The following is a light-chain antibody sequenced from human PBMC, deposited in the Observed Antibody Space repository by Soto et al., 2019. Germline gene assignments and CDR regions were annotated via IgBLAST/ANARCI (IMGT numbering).Light chain of an antibody. V-gene: IGKV3-11*01. J-gene: IGKJ4*01. CDR3: QHRDSWPLT. CDR1: QSVSTY. Sequence: EIVLTQSPGTLSLSPGERATLSCRASQSVSTYIAWYQQKPGQAPRLLIYDASNRATGIPARFSGSGSGTDFTLTISSLEPEDFAVYYCQHRDSWPLTFGGGTKVDIK. CDR2: DAS.